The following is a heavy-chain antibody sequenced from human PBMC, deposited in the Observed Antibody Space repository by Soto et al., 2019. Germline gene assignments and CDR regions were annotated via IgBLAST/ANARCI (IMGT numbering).Heavy chain of an antibody. CDR3: ARKDYYGSGCYYFDY. Sequence: QVQLVQSGAELKNPGASVKVSCKASGYIFTNFPIHWVRQAPGQRLEWMGWINAANGDTGYSQKFQGRVTFTRDTSASIVYMEISSLISEDTAVYYCARKDYYGSGCYYFDYWGQGTLVTVSS. CDR1: GYIFTNFP. J-gene: IGHJ4*02. CDR2: INAANGDT. D-gene: IGHD3-10*01. V-gene: IGHV1-3*01.